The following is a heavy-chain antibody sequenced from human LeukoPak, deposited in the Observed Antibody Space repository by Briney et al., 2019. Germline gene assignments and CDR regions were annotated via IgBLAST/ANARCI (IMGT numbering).Heavy chain of an antibody. J-gene: IGHJ6*04. Sequence: GGSLRLSCAASGFTFSSYSMNWVRQAPGKGLEGVSSISSSSSYIYYADSVKGRFTISRDNAKNSLYLQMNSLRAEDTAVYYCARVFVVVTADYYYGMDVWGKGTTVTVSS. CDR3: ARVFVVVTADYYYGMDV. CDR1: GFTFSSYS. CDR2: ISSSSSYI. D-gene: IGHD2-21*02. V-gene: IGHV3-21*01.